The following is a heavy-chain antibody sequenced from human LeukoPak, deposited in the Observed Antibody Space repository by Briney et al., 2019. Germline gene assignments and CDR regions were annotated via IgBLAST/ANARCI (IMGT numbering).Heavy chain of an antibody. CDR3: ARESLAVAGDY. V-gene: IGHV1-3*01. Sequence: ASVKVSCKASGYTFTSYAMHWVRQAPGQRLEWMGWINAGNGNTKYSQKFQGRVTITRDTSASTAYMEPSSLRSEDTAVYYCARESLAVAGDYWGQGTLVTVSS. J-gene: IGHJ4*02. D-gene: IGHD6-19*01. CDR2: INAGNGNT. CDR1: GYTFTSYA.